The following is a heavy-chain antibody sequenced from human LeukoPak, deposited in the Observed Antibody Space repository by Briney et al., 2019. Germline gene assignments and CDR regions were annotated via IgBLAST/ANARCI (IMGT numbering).Heavy chain of an antibody. CDR2: ISSSSSTI. J-gene: IGHJ4*02. CDR1: GFTFSSYS. Sequence: GGSLRLSCAASGFTFSSYSMNWVRQAPGKGLEWVSYISSSSSTIYYADSVKGRFTISRDNAKNSLYLQMNSLRAEDTAVYYCARDSVPLGQRGYSYGYDYWGQGTLVTVSS. V-gene: IGHV3-48*04. D-gene: IGHD5-18*01. CDR3: ARDSVPLGQRGYSYGYDY.